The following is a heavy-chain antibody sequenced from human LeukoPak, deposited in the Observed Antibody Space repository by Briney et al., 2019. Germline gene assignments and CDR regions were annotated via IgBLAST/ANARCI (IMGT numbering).Heavy chain of an antibody. V-gene: IGHV4-59*01. CDR3: ARARGVGNRFDP. J-gene: IGHJ5*02. CDR2: IYYSGST. Sequence: SETLSLTCTVSGGSISSYYWSWIRQPPGKGLEWIGYIYYSGSTNYNPSLKSRVTISVDTSKNQFSLKLSSVTAADTAVYYCARARGVGNRFDPWGQGTLVTVSS. D-gene: IGHD3-3*01. CDR1: GGSISSYY.